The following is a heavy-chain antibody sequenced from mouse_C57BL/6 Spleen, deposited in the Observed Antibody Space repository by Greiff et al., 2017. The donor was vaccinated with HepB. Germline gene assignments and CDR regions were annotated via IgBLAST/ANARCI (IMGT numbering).Heavy chain of an antibody. D-gene: IGHD1-1*01. CDR3: ARDNPITTVVARWYFDV. CDR2: ISYDGSN. CDR1: GYSITSGYY. Sequence: EVKLQESGPGLVKPSQSLSLTCSVTGYSITSGYYWNWIRQFPGNKLEWMGYISYDGSNNYNPSLKNRIPITRDTAKNQFFLKLNSVTTEDTATYYCARDNPITTVVARWYFDVWGTGTTVTVSS. V-gene: IGHV3-6*01. J-gene: IGHJ1*03.